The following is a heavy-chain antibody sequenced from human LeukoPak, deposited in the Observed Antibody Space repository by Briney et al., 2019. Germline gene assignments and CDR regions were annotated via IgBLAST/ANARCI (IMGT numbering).Heavy chain of an antibody. V-gene: IGHV3-11*01. J-gene: IGHJ6*02. CDR1: GFTFSDYY. CDR2: ISSSGSTI. CDR3: ARDKGPLTYYDFWSGYYGSDYYYGMDV. Sequence: GGSLRLSCAASGFTFSDYYMSWIRQAPGKGLEWVSYISSSGSTIYYADSVKGRFTISRDNAKNSLYLQMNSLRAEDTAVYYCARDKGPLTYYDFWSGYYGSDYYYGMDVWGQGTTVTVSS. D-gene: IGHD3-3*01.